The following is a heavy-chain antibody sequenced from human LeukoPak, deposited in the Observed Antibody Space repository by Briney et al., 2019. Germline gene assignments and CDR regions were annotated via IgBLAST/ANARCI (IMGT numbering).Heavy chain of an antibody. D-gene: IGHD5-18*01. V-gene: IGHV1-8*01. Sequence: SVKVSCKASGYTFTSYDINWVRQATGQGLEWMGWMNPNSGNTGYAQKFQGRVTITADESTSTAYMELSSLRSEDTAVYYCASLHADTAMVQVGYYFDYWGQGTLVTVSS. CDR3: ASLHADTAMVQVGYYFDY. CDR1: GYTFTSYD. CDR2: MNPNSGNT. J-gene: IGHJ4*02.